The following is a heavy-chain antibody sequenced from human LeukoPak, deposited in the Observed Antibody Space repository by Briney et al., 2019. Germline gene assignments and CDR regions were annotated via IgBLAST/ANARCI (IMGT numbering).Heavy chain of an antibody. CDR2: IYHSGST. CDR1: GGSFSGYY. V-gene: IGHV4-34*01. CDR3: ASNNWGDNWFDP. J-gene: IGHJ5*02. D-gene: IGHD7-27*01. Sequence: SETLSLTCAVYGGSFSGYYWSWIRQPPGKGLEWIGYIYHSGSTYYNPSLKSRVTISVDTSKNQFSLKLSSVTAADTAVYYCASNNWGDNWFDPWGQGTLVTVSS.